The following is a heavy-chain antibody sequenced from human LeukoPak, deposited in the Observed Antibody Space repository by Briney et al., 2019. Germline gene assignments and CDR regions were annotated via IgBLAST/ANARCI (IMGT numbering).Heavy chain of an antibody. Sequence: ASVKVSCKASGYTFTSYGISWVRQAPGQGLEWMGWISAYNGNTNYAQKLQGRVTMTTDTSTSTAYMELRSLRSDDTAVYYCARDPGYCSSTGCYVDFYYYYYGMDVWGQGTTVTVSS. CDR1: GYTFTSYG. CDR3: ARDPGYCSSTGCYVDFYYYYYGMDV. J-gene: IGHJ6*02. V-gene: IGHV1-18*01. CDR2: ISAYNGNT. D-gene: IGHD2-2*03.